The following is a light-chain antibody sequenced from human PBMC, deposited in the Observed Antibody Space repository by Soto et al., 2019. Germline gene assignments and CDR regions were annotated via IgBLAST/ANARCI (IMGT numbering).Light chain of an antibody. V-gene: IGKV3-20*01. Sequence: EIVLTQSPGTLSLFPGERATFSCRASQSVSSTYLAWYQQKPGQAPRLLIYGASSRATGIPDRFSGSGSGTDFTLTISRLEPEDSAVYYCQQYCSSPRTFGQGTKVEI. CDR2: GAS. J-gene: IGKJ1*01. CDR3: QQYCSSPRT. CDR1: QSVSSTY.